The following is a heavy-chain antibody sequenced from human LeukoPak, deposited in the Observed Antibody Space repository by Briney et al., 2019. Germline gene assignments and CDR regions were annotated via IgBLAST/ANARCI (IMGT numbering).Heavy chain of an antibody. Sequence: GGSLRLSYAASEFTFSDYYMSWMRQAPGKGLEWVSYISYSGDTIYYADSVKGRFSVSRDNAMNSLYLQMNSLRAEDTAVYYCARLGIITAAGSNDYWGQGTLVTVSS. D-gene: IGHD6-13*01. V-gene: IGHV3-11*01. J-gene: IGHJ4*02. CDR2: ISYSGDTI. CDR3: ARLGIITAAGSNDY. CDR1: EFTFSDYY.